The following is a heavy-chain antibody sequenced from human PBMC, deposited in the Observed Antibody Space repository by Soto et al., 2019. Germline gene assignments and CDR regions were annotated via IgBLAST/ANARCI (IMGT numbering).Heavy chain of an antibody. D-gene: IGHD3-16*01. Sequence: QVQLQESGPGLAKPSETLSLTCAVSGASIRSYHWSWIRQPAGKGLEWIGRMQHTGNTNYNPSLKRRVTMSVDTSKNQISLKMTPVTAADTAVYFCAKDVSSRRWFDPWGQGILAIVSS. J-gene: IGHJ5*02. CDR3: AKDVSSRRWFDP. CDR2: MQHTGNT. CDR1: GASIRSYH. V-gene: IGHV4-4*07.